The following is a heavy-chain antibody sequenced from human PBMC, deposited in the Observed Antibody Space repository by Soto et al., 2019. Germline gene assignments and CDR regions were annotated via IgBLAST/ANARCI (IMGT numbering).Heavy chain of an antibody. CDR2: IYYSGST. V-gene: IGHV4-31*03. CDR1: GGSISSGGYY. D-gene: IGHD3-10*01. CDR3: ARLITMVRGAPEDFDY. J-gene: IGHJ4*02. Sequence: QVQLQESGPGLVKPSQTLSLTCTVSGGSISSGGYYWSWIRQHPGKGLEWIGYIYYSGSTYYNPSLKSRVTISVDTSKNQFSLKLSSVTAADTAVYYCARLITMVRGAPEDFDYWGQGTLVTVSS.